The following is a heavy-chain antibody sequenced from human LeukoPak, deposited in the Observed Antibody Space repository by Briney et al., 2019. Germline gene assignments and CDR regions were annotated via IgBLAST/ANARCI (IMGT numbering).Heavy chain of an antibody. J-gene: IGHJ4*02. CDR2: IVVGSGNT. D-gene: IGHD2-15*01. CDR1: GFTFTSSA. CDR3: AASQGCSGASCYRNFDY. Sequence: SVKVSCKASGFTFTSSAMQWVRQVRGQRLEWIGWIVVGSGNTNYAQKFQERVTLTRDMSTSTAYMELNSLRSEDTAVYYCAASQGCSGASCYRNFDYWGQGTLATVSS. V-gene: IGHV1-58*02.